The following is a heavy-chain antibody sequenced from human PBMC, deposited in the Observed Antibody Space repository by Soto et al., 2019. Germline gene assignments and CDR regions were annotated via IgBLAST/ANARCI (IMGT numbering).Heavy chain of an antibody. CDR3: ARSSGWYKGYYYYYGMDV. CDR1: GYSFTSYW. CDR2: IYPGDSDT. V-gene: IGHV5-51*01. Sequence: PGESLKISCKGSGYSFTSYWIGWVRQMPGKGLEWMGIIYPGDSDTRYSPSFQGQVTISADKSISTAYLQWSSLKASDTAMYYCARSSGWYKGYYYYYGMDVWGQGTTVTVSS. D-gene: IGHD6-19*01. J-gene: IGHJ6*02.